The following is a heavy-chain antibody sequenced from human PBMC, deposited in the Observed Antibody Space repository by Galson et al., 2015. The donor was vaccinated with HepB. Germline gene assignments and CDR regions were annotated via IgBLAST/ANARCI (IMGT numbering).Heavy chain of an antibody. CDR2: ISGSGGST. CDR3: ARAPLEGSTSTLYGMDV. V-gene: IGHV3-23*01. J-gene: IGHJ6*02. D-gene: IGHD2-2*01. CDR1: GFTFSSYA. Sequence: SLRLSCAASGFTFSSYAMSWVRQAPGKGLEWVSAISGSGGSTYYADSVKGRFTISRDNSKNTLYLQMNSLRAEDTAVYYCARAPLEGSTSTLYGMDVWGQGTTVTVSS.